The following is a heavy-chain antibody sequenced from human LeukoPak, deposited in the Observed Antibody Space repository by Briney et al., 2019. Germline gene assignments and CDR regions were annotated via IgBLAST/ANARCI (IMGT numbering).Heavy chain of an antibody. Sequence: GGSLRLSCVPSGFTPHTIWTSCVRLPHGEWLEWVAKVGIDDSEKYYVDAGKGRFTVSRDNAENALFLKMNGLKSEDMGGYYCTRPGEHSSGGSFDGWGEGTVVTVSS. CDR1: GFTPHTIW. CDR2: VGIDDSEK. V-gene: IGHV3-7*05. D-gene: IGHD6-19*01. CDR3: TRPGEHSSGGSFDG. J-gene: IGHJ4*01.